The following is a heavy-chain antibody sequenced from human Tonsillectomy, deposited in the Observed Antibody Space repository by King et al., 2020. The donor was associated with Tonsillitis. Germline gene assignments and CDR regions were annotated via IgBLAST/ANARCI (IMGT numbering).Heavy chain of an antibody. CDR1: GFTFSSYA. J-gene: IGHJ4*02. CDR2: IRGIGDNT. CDR3: AKDRCVADCYSDFDY. Sequence: VQLVESGGGLVQSGGSLRLSCAASGFTFSSYAMSWVRQAPGKGLEWVSAIRGIGDNTYYADSVQGRFTISRDNFKNTLYLQMNSLRADDTAVYYCAKDRCVADCYSDFDYWGQGILVIVSS. D-gene: IGHD2-21*01. V-gene: IGHV3-23*04.